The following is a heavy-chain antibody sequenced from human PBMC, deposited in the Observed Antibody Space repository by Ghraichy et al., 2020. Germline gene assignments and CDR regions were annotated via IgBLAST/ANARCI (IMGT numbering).Heavy chain of an antibody. J-gene: IGHJ4*02. CDR1: GFTFSSYA. CDR2: VNGVNGDT. CDR3: AKSGWYPVFDS. V-gene: IGHV3-23*01. Sequence: GGSLRLSCAASGFTFSSYAMSWVRQAPGKGLEWVSTVNGVNGDTYYADSVKGRFTISRDNSKNTLYLQMNSLRAEDTAVYYCAKSGWYPVFDSWGQGTLVTVSS. D-gene: IGHD6-19*01.